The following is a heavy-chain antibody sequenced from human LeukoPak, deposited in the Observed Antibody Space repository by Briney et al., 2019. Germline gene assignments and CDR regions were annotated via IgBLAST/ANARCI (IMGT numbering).Heavy chain of an antibody. Sequence: SETLSLTCIVSGSISSYYWTWIRQPPGKGLEWIGHSYFTGNPNYNPSLKSRVTISVDPPKDQFSLKLTSVTAADTAVYYCAGLRSTVAWASFDYWGQGTLVTVSS. CDR1: GSISSYY. J-gene: IGHJ4*02. CDR2: SYFTGNP. D-gene: IGHD4-23*01. CDR3: AGLRSTVAWASFDY. V-gene: IGHV4-59*08.